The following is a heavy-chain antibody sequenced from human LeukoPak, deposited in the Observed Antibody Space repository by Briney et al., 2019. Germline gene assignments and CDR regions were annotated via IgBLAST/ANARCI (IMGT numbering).Heavy chain of an antibody. Sequence: SETLSLTCTVSGGSISSYYWSWIRQPPGKGLGWIGYIYYSGSTNYNPSLKSRVTISVDTSKNQFSLKLSSVTAADTAVYYCARDLWGPFNYWGQGTLVTVSS. CDR1: GGSISSYY. J-gene: IGHJ4*02. D-gene: IGHD3-10*01. V-gene: IGHV4-59*01. CDR3: ARDLWGPFNY. CDR2: IYYSGST.